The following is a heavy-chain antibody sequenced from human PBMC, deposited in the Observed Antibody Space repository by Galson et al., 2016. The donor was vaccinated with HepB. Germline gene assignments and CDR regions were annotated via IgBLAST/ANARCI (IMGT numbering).Heavy chain of an antibody. V-gene: IGHV3-15*01. CDR2: IKSKMDGETI. CDR3: TTVRRVTSSGTGGDLDD. J-gene: IGHJ4*02. CDR1: GFTFSSAW. D-gene: IGHD3-10*01. Sequence: SLRLSCAASGFTFSSAWMSWVRQAPGQGLEWVARIKSKMDGETIDYNGPVKGRFTISRDDARDTVDLQMNGLKFEDTAFYYCTTVRRVTSSGTGGDLDDWGQGALVTVAS.